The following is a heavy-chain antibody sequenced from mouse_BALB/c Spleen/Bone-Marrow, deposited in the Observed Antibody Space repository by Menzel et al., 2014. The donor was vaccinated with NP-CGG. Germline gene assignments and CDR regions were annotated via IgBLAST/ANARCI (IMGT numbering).Heavy chain of an antibody. CDR1: GFTFSSYA. V-gene: IGHV5-9-3*01. D-gene: IGHD1-2*01. CDR2: ISSGGSYT. CDR3: ARHFITTATGAMDY. Sequence: EVQLVESGGGLVKPGGSLKLSRAASGFTFSSYAMSWVRQTPEKRLEWVATISSGGSYTYYPDSVKGRFTISRDNAKNTLYLQMSSLRSEDTAMYYCARHFITTATGAMDYWGQGTSVTVSS. J-gene: IGHJ4*01.